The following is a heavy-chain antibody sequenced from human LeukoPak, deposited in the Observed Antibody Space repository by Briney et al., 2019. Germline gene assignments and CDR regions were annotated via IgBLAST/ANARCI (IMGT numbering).Heavy chain of an antibody. CDR2: IYTSGST. V-gene: IGHV4-4*07. CDR3: ARDWAVTTFWYCDL. CDR1: GGSISSYY. Sequence: SETLSLTYTVSGGSISSYYWSWIRQPAGKGLEWIGRIYTSGSTNYNPSLKSRVTMSVDTSKNQFSLKLSSVTAADTAVYYCARDWAVTTFWYCDLWGRGTLVTVSS. J-gene: IGHJ2*01. D-gene: IGHD4-17*01.